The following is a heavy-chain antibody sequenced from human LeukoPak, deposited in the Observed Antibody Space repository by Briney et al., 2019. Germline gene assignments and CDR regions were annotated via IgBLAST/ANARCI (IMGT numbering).Heavy chain of an antibody. CDR3: ARVGYCSSTSCHGYYYYYMDV. Sequence: ASVKVSCKASGGTFSSYAISWVRQAPGQGLEWMGGIIPIFGTANYAQKFQGRVTITTDESTSTAYMELSSLRSEDTAVYYCARVGYCSSTSCHGYYYYYMDVWGKGTTVTVSS. J-gene: IGHJ6*03. CDR1: GGTFSSYA. D-gene: IGHD2-2*01. CDR2: IIPIFGTA. V-gene: IGHV1-69*05.